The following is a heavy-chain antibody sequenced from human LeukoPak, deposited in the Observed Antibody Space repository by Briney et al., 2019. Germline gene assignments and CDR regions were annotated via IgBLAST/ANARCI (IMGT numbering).Heavy chain of an antibody. CDR3: ARSHGSGSYYNLNDY. CDR2: IYYSGST. Sequence: SETLSLTCTVSGGSLSNYYWSWIRQPPGKGLEWIGYIYYSGSTNYNPSLRSRVTISVDTSKNQFSLKLSSVTAADTAVYYCARSHGSGSYYNLNDYWGQGTPVTVSS. V-gene: IGHV4-59*01. J-gene: IGHJ4*02. D-gene: IGHD3-10*01. CDR1: GGSLSNYY.